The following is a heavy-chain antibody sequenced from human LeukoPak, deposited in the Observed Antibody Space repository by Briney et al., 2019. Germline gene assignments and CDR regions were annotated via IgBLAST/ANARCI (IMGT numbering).Heavy chain of an antibody. D-gene: IGHD4-17*01. Sequence: ASVKVSCKASGYTFTTYYMHWVRQAPGQGLEWMGWINPNSGGTNYAQKFQGRVTMTRDTSISTAYMEPSRLRSDDTAVYYRAKAGRGTVTKDPWGQGTLVTVSS. CDR1: GYTFTTYY. V-gene: IGHV1-2*02. J-gene: IGHJ5*02. CDR3: AKAGRGTVTKDP. CDR2: INPNSGGT.